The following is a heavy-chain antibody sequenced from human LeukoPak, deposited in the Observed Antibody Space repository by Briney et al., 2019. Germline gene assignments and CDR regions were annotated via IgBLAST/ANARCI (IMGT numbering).Heavy chain of an antibody. CDR3: THSPTVVTVGNIDY. Sequence: GGSLRLSCAASGFTFSNAWMSWVRQAPGKGLEWVGRIKSKTDGGTTDYAAPGKGRFTISRDDSKNTRYLQMNSLKTEDTAVYYCTHSPTVVTVGNIDYWGQGTLVTVSS. J-gene: IGHJ4*02. V-gene: IGHV3-15*01. D-gene: IGHD2-21*02. CDR1: GFTFSNAW. CDR2: IKSKTDGGTT.